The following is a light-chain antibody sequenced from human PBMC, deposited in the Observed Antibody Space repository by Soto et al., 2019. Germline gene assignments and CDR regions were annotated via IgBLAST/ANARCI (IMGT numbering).Light chain of an antibody. V-gene: IGKV1-5*01. CDR3: QQYNSYSRT. Sequence: DIQMTQSPSTLSASVGDRVTITCRASQSISNWLAWYQQKPGRAPKVLIYDASSLESGVPSRFSGSGSGTECTLTISSLQPDDFATYYCQQYNSYSRTFGQGNKVEIK. CDR2: DAS. J-gene: IGKJ1*01. CDR1: QSISNW.